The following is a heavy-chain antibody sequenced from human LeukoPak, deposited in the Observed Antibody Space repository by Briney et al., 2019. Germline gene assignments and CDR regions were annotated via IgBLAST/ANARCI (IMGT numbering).Heavy chain of an antibody. J-gene: IGHJ4*02. CDR2: INPNSGGT. Sequence: ASVKVCCKASGYTFTGYYMHWVRQAPGQGLEWMGWINPNSGGTNYAQKFQGRVTMTRDTSISTAYMELSRLRSDDTAVYYCARGGYYYDSSGYSPPDYWGQGTLVTVSS. V-gene: IGHV1-2*02. CDR3: ARGGYYYDSSGYSPPDY. CDR1: GYTFTGYY. D-gene: IGHD3-22*01.